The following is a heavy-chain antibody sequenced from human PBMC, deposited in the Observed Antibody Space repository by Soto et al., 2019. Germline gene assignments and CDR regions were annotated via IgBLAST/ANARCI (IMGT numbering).Heavy chain of an antibody. J-gene: IGHJ4*02. CDR3: ASWTTVTTVQHRFGDGPDHPANTGFDY. CDR1: GGSFSGYY. CDR2: VYYSGST. D-gene: IGHD4-17*01. Sequence: SETLSLTCAVYGGSFSGYYWSWIRQHPGKGLEWIGYVYYSGSTYYNPSLKSRVTISVDTSKNQFSLKLSSVTAADTAVYYCASWTTVTTVQHRFGDGPDHPANTGFDYWGQGTLVTVSS. V-gene: IGHV4-31*11.